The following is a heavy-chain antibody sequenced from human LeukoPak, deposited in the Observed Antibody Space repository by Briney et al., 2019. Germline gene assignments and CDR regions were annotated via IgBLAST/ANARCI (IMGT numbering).Heavy chain of an antibody. J-gene: IGHJ4*02. CDR1: GGSISSGGYY. CDR3: ARGGGGGYYDSSGSLDY. CDR2: TYYSGST. D-gene: IGHD3-22*01. Sequence: SQTLSLTCTVSGGSISSGGYYWSWIRQHPGKGLEWIGYTYYSGSTYYNPSLKSRVTISVDTSKNQFSLKLSSVTAADTAVYYCARGGGGGYYDSSGSLDYWGQGTLVTVSS. V-gene: IGHV4-31*03.